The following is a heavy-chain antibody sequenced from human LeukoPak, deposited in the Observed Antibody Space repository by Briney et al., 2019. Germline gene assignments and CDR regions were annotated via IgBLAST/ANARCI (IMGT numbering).Heavy chain of an antibody. V-gene: IGHV4-34*01. CDR3: ARKRSDFDY. Sequence: PSETLSITCAVYGGSFSGYYWSWIRQPPGKGMEWIGEINHSESTNYNPSLKSRVTISVDTSKNQFSLKLSSVTAADTAVYYCARKRSDFDYWGQGTLVTVSS. CDR1: GGSFSGYY. J-gene: IGHJ4*02. CDR2: INHSEST. D-gene: IGHD2-15*01.